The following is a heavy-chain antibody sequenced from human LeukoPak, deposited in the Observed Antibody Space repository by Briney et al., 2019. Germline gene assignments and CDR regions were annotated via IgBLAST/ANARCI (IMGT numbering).Heavy chain of an antibody. V-gene: IGHV5-51*01. CDR1: GYSLTSYW. CDR2: IYPGDSDT. J-gene: IGHJ4*02. Sequence: GESLKISCKGSGYSLTSYWIGWVRQMPGKGLEWMGIIYPGDSDTRYSPSFQGQVTISADKSISPAYLQWSSLKASDTAMYYCASLDYDFWSGSNSLYFDYWGQGTLVTVSS. D-gene: IGHD3-3*01. CDR3: ASLDYDFWSGSNSLYFDY.